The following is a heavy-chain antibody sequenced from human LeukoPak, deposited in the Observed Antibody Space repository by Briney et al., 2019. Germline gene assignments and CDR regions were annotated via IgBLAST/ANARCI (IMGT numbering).Heavy chain of an antibody. CDR1: GFTFSSYE. V-gene: IGHV3-48*03. CDR2: ISSSGSTI. CDR3: ARDQVGASPRFDY. D-gene: IGHD1-26*01. J-gene: IGHJ4*02. Sequence: PGGSLRLSCAASGFTFSSYEMNWVRQAPGKGLEWVSYISSSGSTIYYADSVKGRFTISRDNAKNSLYLQMNSLRAEDTAVYYCARDQVGASPRFDYWGQGTLVTVSS.